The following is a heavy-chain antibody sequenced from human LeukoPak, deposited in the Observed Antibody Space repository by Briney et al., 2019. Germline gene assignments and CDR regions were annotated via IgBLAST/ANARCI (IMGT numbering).Heavy chain of an antibody. CDR3: TTDLMLLWFGELSQALDY. CDR1: GFTFSNAW. CDR2: IKSKTDGGTA. V-gene: IGHV3-15*01. J-gene: IGHJ4*02. D-gene: IGHD3-10*01. Sequence: GGSLRLSCAASGFTFSNAWMSWVRQAPGKGLEWVSRIKSKTDGGTADYAAPVKGRFTISRDDSKNTLYLQMNSLKTEDTAVYYCTTDLMLLWFGELSQALDYWGQGTLVTVSS.